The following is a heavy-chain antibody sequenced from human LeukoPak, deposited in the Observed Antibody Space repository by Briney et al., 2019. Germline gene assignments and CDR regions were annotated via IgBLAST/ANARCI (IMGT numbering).Heavy chain of an antibody. D-gene: IGHD1-26*01. CDR3: VRAHVGAGLAFDI. CDR1: GFTFNNYD. Sequence: PGGSLRLSCAASGFTFNNYDMHWVRQTTGKRLEWVSAISLVGDTYYPASVKGRFTVSRESAKNSLHLQMNSLRAGDTALYYCVRAHVGAGLAFDIWGRGTMVTVSS. CDR2: ISLVGDT. J-gene: IGHJ3*02. V-gene: IGHV3-13*01.